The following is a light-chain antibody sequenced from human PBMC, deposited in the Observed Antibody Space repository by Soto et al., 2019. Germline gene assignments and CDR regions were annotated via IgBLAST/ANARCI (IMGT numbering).Light chain of an antibody. CDR1: RSDVGTYKL. V-gene: IGLV2-23*01. J-gene: IGLJ1*01. CDR2: EGT. Sequence: QSALTQPASVSGSPGQSVTISCTGTRSDVGTYKLVSWFQQKPGKAPKLMIYEGTKRPSGVSHRFSGSKSGNTASLTISGLQAADEADYSCCSYAGSSPYVFGSGTQFTVL. CDR3: CSYAGSSPYV.